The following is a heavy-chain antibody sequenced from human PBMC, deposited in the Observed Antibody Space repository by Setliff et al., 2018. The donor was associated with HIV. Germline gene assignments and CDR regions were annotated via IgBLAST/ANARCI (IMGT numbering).Heavy chain of an antibody. CDR2: ISNSGAST. CDR3: AREMAATAHPDDPYFQH. D-gene: IGHD6-13*01. J-gene: IGHJ1*01. CDR1: GFTFSTYG. Sequence: PGGSLRLSCAASGFTFSTYGMSWVRQAPGKGLEWVSAISNSGASTYYADSVKGRFTISRDNAKNSLYLQMNSLRAEDTAVYYCAREMAATAHPDDPYFQHWGQGTLVTVSS. V-gene: IGHV3-21*01.